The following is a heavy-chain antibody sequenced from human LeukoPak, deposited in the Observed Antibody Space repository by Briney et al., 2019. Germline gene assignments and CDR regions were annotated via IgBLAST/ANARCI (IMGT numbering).Heavy chain of an antibody. D-gene: IGHD3-22*01. CDR2: IYYSGST. V-gene: IGHV4-31*11. J-gene: IGHJ4*02. CDR3: ARTAPDYYDSSGYYPPGFDY. CDR1: GGSFSGYY. Sequence: KPSETLSLTCAVYGGSFSGYYWSWIRQHPGKGLEWIGYIYYSGSTYYNPSLKSRVTISVDTSKNQFSLKLSSVTAADTAVYYCARTAPDYYDSSGYYPPGFDYWGQGTLVTVSS.